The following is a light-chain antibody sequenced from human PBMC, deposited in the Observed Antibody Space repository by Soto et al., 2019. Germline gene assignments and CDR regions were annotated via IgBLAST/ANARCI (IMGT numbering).Light chain of an antibody. CDR1: TGGVTSASY. V-gene: IGLV7-43*01. CDR2: GTS. Sequence: QAVVTQVPSLAVSPGGTVTLTCASNTGGVTSASYPNWFQQKPGQAPMALIYGTSNKHYRTPARFSGSHLGGKAALTLSGVQPEDEAEYYCLLYFGDAWVFGGGTQLTVL. CDR3: LLYFGDAWV. J-gene: IGLJ3*02.